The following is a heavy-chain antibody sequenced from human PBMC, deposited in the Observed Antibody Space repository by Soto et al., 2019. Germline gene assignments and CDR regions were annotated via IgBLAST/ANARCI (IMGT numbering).Heavy chain of an antibody. CDR1: GFTFSSYS. J-gene: IGHJ3*02. V-gene: IGHV3-21*01. CDR3: ARVGGGYQLLHAFDI. D-gene: IGHD2-2*01. Sequence: GGSLRLSCAATGFTFSSYSMNWVRQAPGKGLEWVSSISSSSSYIYYADSVKGRFTISRDNVKNSLYLQMNSLRAEDTAVYYCARVGGGYQLLHAFDIWGQGTMVTVSS. CDR2: ISSSSSYI.